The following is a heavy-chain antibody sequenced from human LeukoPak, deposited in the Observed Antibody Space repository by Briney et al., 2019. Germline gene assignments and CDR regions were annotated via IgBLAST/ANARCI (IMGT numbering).Heavy chain of an antibody. Sequence: SETLSLTCAVSGGSISSGGYSWSRIRQPPGKGLEWIGYIYHSGSTYYNPSLKSRVTISVDRSKNQFSLKLSSVTAADTAVYYCARCRYTSTYRHSFDIWGHGTMVTVSS. V-gene: IGHV4-30-2*01. CDR3: ARCRYTSTYRHSFDI. D-gene: IGHD3-16*02. CDR1: GGSISSGGYS. CDR2: IYHSGST. J-gene: IGHJ3*02.